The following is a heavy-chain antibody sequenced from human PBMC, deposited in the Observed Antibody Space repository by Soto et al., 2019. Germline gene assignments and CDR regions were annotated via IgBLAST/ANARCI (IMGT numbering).Heavy chain of an antibody. CDR3: ARGQLQKRRQLVTGYYYYYYMDV. Sequence: QVQLQQWGAGLLKPSETLSLTCAVYGGSFSGYYWSWIRQPPGKGLEWIGEINHSGSTNYNPSLKSRVTISVDTSKNQFSLKLSSVTAADTAVYYWARGQLQKRRQLVTGYYYYYYMDVWGKGTTVTVSS. CDR1: GGSFSGYY. J-gene: IGHJ6*03. D-gene: IGHD6-6*01. V-gene: IGHV4-34*01. CDR2: INHSGST.